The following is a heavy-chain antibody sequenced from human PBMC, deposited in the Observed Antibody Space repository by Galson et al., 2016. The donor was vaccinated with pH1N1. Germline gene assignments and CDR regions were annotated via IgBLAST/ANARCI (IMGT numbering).Heavy chain of an antibody. CDR1: DGSLSGYY. Sequence: SETLSLTCAVSDGSLSGYYWSWVRQTPGKGLEWIGEIDPSGATNYSPSLRSRVIMSEDTSKNHFSLKLTSLTAADTAVYFFARGRWGGGAYGGQGTLVTVSS. D-gene: IGHD1-26*01. J-gene: IGHJ4*02. CDR3: ARGRWGGGAY. V-gene: IGHV4-34*01. CDR2: IDPSGAT.